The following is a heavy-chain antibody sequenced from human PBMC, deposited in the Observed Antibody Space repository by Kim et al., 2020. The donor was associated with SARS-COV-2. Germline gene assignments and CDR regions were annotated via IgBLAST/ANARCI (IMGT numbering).Heavy chain of an antibody. CDR3: VKGGMTTPIDHDY. CDR2: ILFDGSNK. J-gene: IGHJ4*02. V-gene: IGHV3-30*18. CDR1: GLTFSRYG. Sequence: GGSLRLSCAASGLTFSRYGMYWVRQAPGKGLEWVAFILFDGSNKYYADSVEGRFTISRDNSKNALFLQMNSLRPEDTAMYYCVKGGMTTPIDHDYWGQGT.